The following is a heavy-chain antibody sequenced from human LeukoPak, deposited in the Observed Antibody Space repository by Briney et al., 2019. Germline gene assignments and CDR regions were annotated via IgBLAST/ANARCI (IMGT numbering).Heavy chain of an antibody. CDR3: ARVDSSGWYLFDY. J-gene: IGHJ4*02. Sequence: PSETLSLTCTVSGGSISSYYWSWNRQPAGKGLEWIGRIYTSGSTNYNPSLKSRVTMSVDTSKNQFSLKLSSVTAADTAVYYCARVDSSGWYLFDYWGQGTLVTVSS. CDR2: IYTSGST. CDR1: GGSISSYY. V-gene: IGHV4-4*07. D-gene: IGHD6-19*01.